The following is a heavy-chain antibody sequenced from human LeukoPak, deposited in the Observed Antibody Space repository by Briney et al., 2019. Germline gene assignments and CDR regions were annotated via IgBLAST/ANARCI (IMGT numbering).Heavy chain of an antibody. CDR1: GFTVSSNY. CDR2: ITTSGGST. D-gene: IGHD3-10*01. J-gene: IGHJ4*02. V-gene: IGHV3-23*01. CDR3: AKVASYSRSEYGSGSFDS. Sequence: PGGSLRLSCAASGFTVSSNYMSWVRQAPGKGLEWVSAITTSGGSTYYTNSVKGRFTIFRDNSKNTLYLQLNSLGAEDTAVYFCAKVASYSRSEYGSGSFDSWGQGTLVTVSS.